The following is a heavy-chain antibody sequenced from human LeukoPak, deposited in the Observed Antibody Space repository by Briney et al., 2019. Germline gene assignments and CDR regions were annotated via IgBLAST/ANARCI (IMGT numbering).Heavy chain of an antibody. CDR3: AREAAAAHDY. J-gene: IGHJ4*02. CDR1: GFTVSSNY. D-gene: IGHD2-2*01. Sequence: GGSLRLSCAASGFTVSSNYMSWVRQAPGKGLGWVANIKPDGGETYYVDSVKGRFTISRDNAKNSLYLQVNNLRAEDTAVYYCAREAAAAHDYWGQGTLVTVSS. V-gene: IGHV3-7*01. CDR2: IKPDGGET.